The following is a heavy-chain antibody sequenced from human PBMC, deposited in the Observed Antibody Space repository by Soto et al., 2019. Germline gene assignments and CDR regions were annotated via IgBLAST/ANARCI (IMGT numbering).Heavy chain of an antibody. D-gene: IGHD6-13*01. CDR2: IIPILGIA. CDR1: GGTFSSYT. J-gene: IGHJ5*02. V-gene: IGHV1-69*02. CDR3: ASAPIAASSTYNWFDP. Sequence: SVKVSCKASGGTFSSYTISWVRQAPGQGLEWMGRIIPILGIANYAQKFQGRVTITADKSTSTAYMELSSLRSEDTAVYYCASAPIAASSTYNWFDPWGQGTLVTVSS.